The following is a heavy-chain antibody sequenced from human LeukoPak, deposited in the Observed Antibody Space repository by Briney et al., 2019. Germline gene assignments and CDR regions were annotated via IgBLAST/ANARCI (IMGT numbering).Heavy chain of an antibody. CDR1: GFTFSNYW. J-gene: IGHJ5*02. V-gene: IGHV3-74*01. D-gene: IGHD3-10*01. Sequence: GGSLRLSCVASGFTFSNYWMHWVRQAPGKGLVWVSRINSDGSSTTYADSVKGRFTISRDSAKNTLYLQMNSLRAEDTAVYYCARAVHGAMTRLYNWFDPWGQGTLVTVSS. CDR3: ARAVHGAMTRLYNWFDP. CDR2: INSDGSST.